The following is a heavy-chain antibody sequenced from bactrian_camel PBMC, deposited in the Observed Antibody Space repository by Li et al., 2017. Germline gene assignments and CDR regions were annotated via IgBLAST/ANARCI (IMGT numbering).Heavy chain of an antibody. Sequence: HVQLVESGGGSVQAGGSLRFSYVASGRFYSRYVRGWFRQTRRKEREGPVTIATDGRTTYADSVKGRFTITQDNGKNTVYLQMNNLKPEDTAMYYCAAAFLLPTRYARPWYMQSDYPYWGQGTQVTVS. CDR2: IATDGRT. V-gene: IGHV3S53*01. D-gene: IGHD1*01. CDR3: AAAFLLPTRYARPWYMQSDYPY. J-gene: IGHJ4*01. CDR1: GRFYSRYV.